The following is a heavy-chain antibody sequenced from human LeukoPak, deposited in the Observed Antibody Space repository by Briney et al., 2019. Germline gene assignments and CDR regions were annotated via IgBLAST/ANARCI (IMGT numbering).Heavy chain of an antibody. V-gene: IGHV1-46*01. J-gene: IGHJ4*02. CDR3: ARDRLMGTFDY. Sequence: GASVKVSCKASGYTFTSYYMHWVRQAPGQGLEWMGIINPSGGSTSYAQKSQGRVTMTRDTSTSTVYMELSSLRSEDTAVYYCARDRLMGTFDYWGQGTLVTVSS. D-gene: IGHD3-16*01. CDR2: INPSGGST. CDR1: GYTFTSYY.